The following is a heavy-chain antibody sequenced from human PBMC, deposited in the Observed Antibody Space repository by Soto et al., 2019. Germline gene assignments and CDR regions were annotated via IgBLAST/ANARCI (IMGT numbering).Heavy chain of an antibody. CDR3: ARHKSGGGDYPFDF. V-gene: IGHV5-10-1*01. CDR2: LNPKDSFA. Sequence: GESLTISCKASGFIFTSYWLSWVRQMPGKGLEWMGMLNPKDSFANYSPSFRGNVTISPDTSVTTAYLKWRSLKASDTAIYYCARHKSGGGDYPFDFWGQGTRVTV. D-gene: IGHD3-10*01. J-gene: IGHJ4*02. CDR1: GFIFTSYW.